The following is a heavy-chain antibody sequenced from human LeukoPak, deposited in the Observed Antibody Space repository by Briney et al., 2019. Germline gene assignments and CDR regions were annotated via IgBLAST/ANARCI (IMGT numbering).Heavy chain of an antibody. CDR1: GFTFSSYE. CDR2: ISSSGSTI. J-gene: IGHJ6*04. V-gene: IGHV3-48*03. Sequence: GGSLRLSCAASGFTFSSYEMNWVRQAPGKGLEWVSYISSSGSTIYYADSVKGRFTISRDNAKNSLYLQMNSQRAEDTAVYYCARAYGGYPYYYYYYGMDVWGKGTTVTVSS. D-gene: IGHD4-17*01. CDR3: ARAYGGYPYYYYYYGMDV.